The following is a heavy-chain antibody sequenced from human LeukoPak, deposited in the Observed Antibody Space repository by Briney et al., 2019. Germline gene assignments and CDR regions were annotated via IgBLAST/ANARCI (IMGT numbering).Heavy chain of an antibody. CDR2: TSSSSSYI. J-gene: IGHJ3*02. V-gene: IGHV3-21*01. CDR1: GFTFSSYS. D-gene: IGHD2-2*01. Sequence: PGGSLRLSCAASGFTFSSYSMNWVRQAPGKGLEWVSSTSSSSSYIYYADSVKGRFTISRDNAKNSLYLQMNSLRAEDTAVYYCARPPEGYCSSTSCPDAFDIWGQGTMVTVSS. CDR3: ARPPEGYCSSTSCPDAFDI.